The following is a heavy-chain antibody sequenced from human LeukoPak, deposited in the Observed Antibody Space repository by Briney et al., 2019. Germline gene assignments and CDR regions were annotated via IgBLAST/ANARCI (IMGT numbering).Heavy chain of an antibody. CDR2: ISHRGGT. J-gene: IGHJ4*02. CDR1: GGSLSGYY. CDR3: ARFADSEPIDT. D-gene: IGHD2-21*01. Sequence: SETLSLTCVVSGGSLSGYYLTWIRQAPGKGLEWIGDISHRGGTAYNPSLKSRASVSLDTSKNQFSLYVPSVTAADTAVYFCARFADSEPIDTWGQGTLVTVSS. V-gene: IGHV4-34*01.